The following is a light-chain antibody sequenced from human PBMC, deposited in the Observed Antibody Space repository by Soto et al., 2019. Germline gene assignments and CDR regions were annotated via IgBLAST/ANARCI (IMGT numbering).Light chain of an antibody. V-gene: IGKV3-20*01. J-gene: IGKJ1*01. CDR3: QQYGSSPRT. CDR1: QSVSSSF. Sequence: EIVLTQSPGPLSLSPGERATLSCRASQSVSSSFLAWYQQKPGQAPRLLIYGASSMATGIPDRFSGSGSGTDFTLTISSLEPEDFALYYCQQYGSSPRTFGEGTKVEIK. CDR2: GAS.